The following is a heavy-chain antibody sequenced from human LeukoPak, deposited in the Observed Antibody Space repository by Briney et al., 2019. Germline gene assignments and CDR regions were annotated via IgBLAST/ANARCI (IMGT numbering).Heavy chain of an antibody. Sequence: ASVKVSCKTSGYPFSHYGISWWRQAPGQGLEWVGWISAFNYIIEYAQKFQGRVTMTQDTATSTAYMELRSLTSDDTAVFYCTRGSSISAQGDTWGQGTLVSVSS. V-gene: IGHV1-18*01. CDR3: TRGSSISAQGDT. CDR2: ISAFNYII. J-gene: IGHJ4*02. CDR1: GYPFSHYG. D-gene: IGHD3-16*01.